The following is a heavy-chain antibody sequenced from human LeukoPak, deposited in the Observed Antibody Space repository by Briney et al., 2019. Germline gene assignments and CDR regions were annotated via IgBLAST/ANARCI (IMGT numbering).Heavy chain of an antibody. J-gene: IGHJ5*02. Sequence: ASVTVSCKASGYTFTSYGISWVRQAPGQGLEWMGWISAYNGNTNYAQKLQGRVTMTTDTSTSTAYMELRSLRSDDTAVYYCARFYIAAAGTDWFDPWGQGTLVTVSS. CDR1: GYTFTSYG. CDR2: ISAYNGNT. V-gene: IGHV1-18*01. D-gene: IGHD6-13*01. CDR3: ARFYIAAAGTDWFDP.